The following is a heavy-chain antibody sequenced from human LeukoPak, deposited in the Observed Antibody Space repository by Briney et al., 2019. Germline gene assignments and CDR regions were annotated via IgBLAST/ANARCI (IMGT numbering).Heavy chain of an antibody. CDR1: GFTVSTNF. D-gene: IGHD4-11*01. J-gene: IGHJ4*02. CDR2: IYSGGST. CDR3: ARTRVDTTTFDYFDY. Sequence: GGSLRLSCVVSGFTVSTNFMSWVRQAPGERLDWVSVIYSGGSTYYADSVKGRFTISRDNSKNTLYLQMNSLRAEDTAVYYCARTRVDTTTFDYFDYWGQGTLVTVSS. V-gene: IGHV3-53*01.